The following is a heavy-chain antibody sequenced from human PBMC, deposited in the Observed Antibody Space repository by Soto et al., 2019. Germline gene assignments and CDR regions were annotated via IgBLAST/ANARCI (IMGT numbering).Heavy chain of an antibody. CDR3: NSGAGN. D-gene: IGHD6-19*01. Sequence: PGGSLRLSCTASGFSFGDYAMTWVRQAPGKGLEWVGFIRSRAYGTTTEYAASVKGRFIISRDDSKSIAYLQMNSLKTEDTAVYYCNSGAGNWGDGTQVTVSS. V-gene: IGHV3-49*04. CDR2: IRSRAYGTTT. CDR1: GFSFGDYA. J-gene: IGHJ4*01.